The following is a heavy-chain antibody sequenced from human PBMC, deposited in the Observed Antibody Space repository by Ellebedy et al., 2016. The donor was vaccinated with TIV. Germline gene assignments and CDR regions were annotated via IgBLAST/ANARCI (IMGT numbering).Heavy chain of an antibody. D-gene: IGHD2-2*01. CDR3: ARGDCSSTSCYAFDY. V-gene: IGHV3-48*02. CDR2: ISSSTSTI. Sequence: PGGSLRLSCAASGFTFSSYTMNWVRQAPGKGLEWVSYISSSTSTIYYADSVKGRFTISRDNAKNSLYLQMNSLRDEDTAVYYCARGDCSSTSCYAFDYWGQGTLVTVSS. CDR1: GFTFSSYT. J-gene: IGHJ4*02.